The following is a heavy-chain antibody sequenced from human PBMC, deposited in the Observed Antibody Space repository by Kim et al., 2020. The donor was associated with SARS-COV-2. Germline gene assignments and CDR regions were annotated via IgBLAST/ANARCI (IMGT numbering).Heavy chain of an antibody. CDR3: AREGSGSYNWLDP. V-gene: IGHV1-3*01. Sequence: YSEKFQGRVVITRDTSATTAYMELTSLTFKDTAVYYCAREGSGSYNWLDPWGQGTLVTVSS. D-gene: IGHD3-10*01. J-gene: IGHJ5*02.